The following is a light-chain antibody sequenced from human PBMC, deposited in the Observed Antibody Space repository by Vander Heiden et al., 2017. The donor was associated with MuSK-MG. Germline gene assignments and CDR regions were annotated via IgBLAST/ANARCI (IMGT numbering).Light chain of an antibody. Sequence: GTRVQRVTISCSGSSSNIGRNTVNWYQHLPGTAPKLLIYSNNQRPSEVPDRFSGSKSGTSASLAISGLQSEDEADYYCATWDDSLNEGVFGGGTKLTGL. CDR2: SNN. CDR1: SSNIGRNT. J-gene: IGLJ2*01. V-gene: IGLV1-44*01. CDR3: ATWDDSLNEGV.